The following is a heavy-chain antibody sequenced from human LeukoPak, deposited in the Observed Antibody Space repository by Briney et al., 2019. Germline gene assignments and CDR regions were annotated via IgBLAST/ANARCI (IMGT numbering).Heavy chain of an antibody. CDR3: AKDPIGSCWYSDY. CDR2: IWYDGTDK. CDR1: GFTFSNYG. D-gene: IGHD6-13*01. Sequence: GSLRLSCAASGFTFSNYGMHWVRQAPGKGLEWVAVIWYDGTDKYYADSVKGRFTISRDNSKNTLYLQMNSLRAEDTAVYYCAKDPIGSCWYSDYWGQGTLVTVSS. V-gene: IGHV3-30*02. J-gene: IGHJ4*02.